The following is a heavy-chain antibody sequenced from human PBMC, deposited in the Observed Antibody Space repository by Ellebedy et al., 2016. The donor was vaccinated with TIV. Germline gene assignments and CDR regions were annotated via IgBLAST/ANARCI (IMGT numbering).Heavy chain of an antibody. CDR1: GYTFTSYD. D-gene: IGHD2-15*01. V-gene: IGHV1-8*03. J-gene: IGHJ5*02. CDR3: ARGDCSGGSCYSGRWDNWFDP. CDR2: MNPNSGNT. Sequence: AASVKVSCKASGYTFTSYDINWVRQATGQGLEWMGWMNPNSGNTGYAQKFQGRVTITRNTSISTAYMELSSLRSEDTAVYYCARGDCSGGSCYSGRWDNWFDPWGQGTLVTVSS.